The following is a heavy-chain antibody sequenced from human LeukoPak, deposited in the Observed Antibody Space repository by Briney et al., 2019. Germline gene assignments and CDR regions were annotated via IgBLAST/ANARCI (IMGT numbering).Heavy chain of an antibody. V-gene: IGHV4-59*01. CDR1: SGSISPYY. J-gene: IGHJ6*04. CDR2: VSYSGST. Sequence: SKTLSLTCTVSSGSISPYYWSWIRQPPGRELEWIGYVSYSGSTNYNPSLKSRVTISLETSKNQFSLKLSSVTAADTAVYYCVRGLTGVVEAADVWGKGTTVTVSS. D-gene: IGHD2-15*01. CDR3: VRGLTGVVEAADV.